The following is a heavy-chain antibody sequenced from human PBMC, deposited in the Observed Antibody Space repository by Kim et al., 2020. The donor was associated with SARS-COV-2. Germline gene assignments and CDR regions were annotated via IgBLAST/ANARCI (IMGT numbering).Heavy chain of an antibody. Sequence: SETLSLTCTVSGGSVSSSTYYWGWFHQPPGKGLEWIATIHYSGSTHYNPSLKSRATISVDTSKNQFSLRLTSVTAADTAVYFCARHLEYYYYYMDVWGKGTTVTVSS. J-gene: IGHJ6*03. CDR3: ARHLEYYYYYMDV. CDR1: GGSVSSSTYY. CDR2: IHYSGST. V-gene: IGHV4-39*01.